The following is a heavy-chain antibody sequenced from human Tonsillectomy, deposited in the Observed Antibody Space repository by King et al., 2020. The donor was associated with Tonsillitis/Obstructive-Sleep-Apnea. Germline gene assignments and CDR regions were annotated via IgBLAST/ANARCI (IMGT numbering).Heavy chain of an antibody. CDR2: INPNSGGT. CDR3: ARDPGSGWPKFDY. Sequence: AQLVQSGAEVKKPGASVKVSCKTSGYTFTGYYIHWVRQAPGQGLEWMGWINPNSGGTNYAQKFQGRVTMTRDTSISTAYMELSRLRSDDTAVYYCARDPGSGWPKFDYWGKGTLATVS. V-gene: IGHV1-2*02. J-gene: IGHJ4*02. CDR1: GYTFTGYY. D-gene: IGHD6-25*01.